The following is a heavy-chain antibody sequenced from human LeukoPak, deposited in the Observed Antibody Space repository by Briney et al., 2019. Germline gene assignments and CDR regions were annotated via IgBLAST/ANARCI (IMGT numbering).Heavy chain of an antibody. Sequence: SQTLSLTCAISGDSVSSNSAAWDWIRQSPSRGLEWRGRTYYRSKWYNDYAVSVKSRITINPDTSKNQFSLQLNSVTPEDTAVYYCARVATRAYYFDYWGQGTLVTVSS. V-gene: IGHV6-1*01. D-gene: IGHD4-23*01. CDR1: GDSVSSNSAA. J-gene: IGHJ4*02. CDR2: TYYRSKWYN. CDR3: ARVATRAYYFDY.